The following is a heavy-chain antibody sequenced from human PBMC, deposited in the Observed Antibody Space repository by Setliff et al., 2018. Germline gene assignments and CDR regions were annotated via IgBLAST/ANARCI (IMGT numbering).Heavy chain of an antibody. V-gene: IGHV3-11*01. D-gene: IGHD4-17*01. Sequence: PGGSLRLSCAASGFSFSHYYMSWVRQAPGKGLEWLSKISGDGITIYYADSVRGRFTISRDNAKDSLYLQMNSLRAEDTASYYCARDPNGDYVGAFDPWGQGILVTVSS. J-gene: IGHJ5*02. CDR2: ISGDGITI. CDR3: ARDPNGDYVGAFDP. CDR1: GFSFSHYY.